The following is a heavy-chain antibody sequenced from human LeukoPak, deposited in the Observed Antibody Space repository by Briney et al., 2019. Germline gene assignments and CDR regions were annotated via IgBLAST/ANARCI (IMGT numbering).Heavy chain of an antibody. V-gene: IGHV4-59*08. CDR1: GGSISSYY. CDR3: ARHLRIAYFDY. J-gene: IGHJ4*02. CDR2: IYYSGST. D-gene: IGHD2-15*01. Sequence: SETLSLTCTVSGGSISSYYWSWIRQPPGKGLEWIGYIYYSGSTNYNPSLKSRVTISVDTSKNQFSLRLSSVTAADTAVYYCARHLRIAYFDYWGQGTLVTVSS.